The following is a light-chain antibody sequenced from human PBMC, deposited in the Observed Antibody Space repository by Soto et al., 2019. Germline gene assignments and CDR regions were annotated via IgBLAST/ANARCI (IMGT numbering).Light chain of an antibody. Sequence: DIQMTQSPSTLSASVGDRVTITCRASQSISSWLAWYQQKPGKAPKLLIYDASSLESGVPSRFSGSGSGTEFTLTISSLQPDDFATYHCQQYNGYSTFGQGTKVEIK. CDR1: QSISSW. CDR2: DAS. CDR3: QQYNGYST. V-gene: IGKV1-5*01. J-gene: IGKJ1*01.